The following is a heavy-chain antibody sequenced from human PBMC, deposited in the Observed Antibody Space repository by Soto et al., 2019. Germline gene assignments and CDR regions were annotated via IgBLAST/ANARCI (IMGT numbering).Heavy chain of an antibody. CDR3: ARDVRGDTAMAFNWFDP. CDR1: GFTFSSYS. V-gene: IGHV3-21*01. Sequence: PGGSLRLSCAASGFTFSSYSMNWVRQAPGKGLEWVSSISSSSSYIYYADSVKGRFTISRHNAKNSLYLQMNSLRAEDTAVYYCARDVRGDTAMAFNWFDPWGQGTLVTVSS. D-gene: IGHD5-18*01. CDR2: ISSSSSYI. J-gene: IGHJ5*02.